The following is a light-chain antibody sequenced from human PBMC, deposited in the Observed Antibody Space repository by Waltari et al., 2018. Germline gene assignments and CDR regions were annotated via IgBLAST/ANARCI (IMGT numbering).Light chain of an antibody. J-gene: IGLJ3*02. CDR1: SANVGTNS. CDR3: ATWDERLAGFWV. CDR2: RDN. V-gene: IGLV1-47*01. Sequence: QSVLTQPPSASGTPGQTVTISCSGGSANVGTNSVSWYKQLPGVAPELLLYRDNQRPPGVPDRFSGSRSGTSASLAISGRRSDDEADYYCATWDERLAGFWVFGGGTRLTV.